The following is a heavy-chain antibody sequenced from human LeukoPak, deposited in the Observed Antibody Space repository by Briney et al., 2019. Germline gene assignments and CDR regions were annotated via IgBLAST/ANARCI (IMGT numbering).Heavy chain of an antibody. J-gene: IGHJ6*03. V-gene: IGHV4-59*01. Sequence: SETLSLICTVSGVSISSYYWSWIRQPPGKGLEWIGYIYYSGSTNYNPSLKSRVTISVDTSKNQFSLKLSSVTAADTAVYYCARSSFYYYYMDVWGKGTTVTVSS. CDR2: IYYSGST. CDR1: GVSISSYY. CDR3: ARSSFYYYYMDV.